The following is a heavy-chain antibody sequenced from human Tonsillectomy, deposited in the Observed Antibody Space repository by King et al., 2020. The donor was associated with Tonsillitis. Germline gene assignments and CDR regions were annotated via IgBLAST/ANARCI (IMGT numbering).Heavy chain of an antibody. D-gene: IGHD2-15*01. CDR1: GFTFSSYG. J-gene: IGHJ5*02. V-gene: IGHV3-30*03. Sequence: VQLVESGGGVVQPGRSLRLSCAASGFTFSSYGMHWVRQAPGKGLEWVSVMSYDGNNEYYADSVKGRFTISRDNSKNTLYLQMNSLRPEDTAVYYCARTVGGGSPWGQGTLVTVSS. CDR3: ARTVGGGSP. CDR2: MSYDGNNE.